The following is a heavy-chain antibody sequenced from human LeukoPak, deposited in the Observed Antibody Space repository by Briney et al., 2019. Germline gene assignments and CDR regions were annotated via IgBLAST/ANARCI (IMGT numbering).Heavy chain of an antibody. V-gene: IGHV3-7*01. CDR3: ARDWAGSY. CDR1: GFTFSNYW. D-gene: IGHD3-16*01. J-gene: IGHJ4*02. CDR2: IKQDESEK. Sequence: PGGSLRLSCSASGFTFSNYWMSWVRQAPGSRLEWVANIKQDESEKYHVDSVKGRFTISRDNAKNSLYLQMNSLRAEDTAVYYCARDWAGSYWGQGTLVIVSS.